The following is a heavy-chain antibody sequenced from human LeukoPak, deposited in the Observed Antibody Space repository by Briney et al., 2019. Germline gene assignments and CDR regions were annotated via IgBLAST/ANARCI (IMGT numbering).Heavy chain of an antibody. Sequence: ASVKVSCTASGGTFSSYAINWVRQATGQGLEWMGWMNPNSGNTGYAQKFQGRVTMTRNTSISTAYMELSSLRSEDTAVYYCARARIGELSLFDYWGQGTLVTVSS. D-gene: IGHD3-10*01. CDR3: ARARIGELSLFDY. J-gene: IGHJ4*02. CDR2: MNPNSGNT. V-gene: IGHV1-8*02. CDR1: GGTFSSYA.